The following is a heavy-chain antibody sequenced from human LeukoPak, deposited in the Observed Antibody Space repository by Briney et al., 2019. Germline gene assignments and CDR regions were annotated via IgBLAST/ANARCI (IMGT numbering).Heavy chain of an antibody. Sequence: GASVKVSCKASGGTFSSYAISWVRQAPGQGLEWMGGIIPIFGTANYAQKFQGRVTITADESTSTAYMELSSLRSEDTAVYYCARLGTPDIVVVPAATEYYYYMDVWGKGTTVTVSS. CDR3: ARLGTPDIVVVPAATEYYYYMDV. CDR1: GGTFSSYA. D-gene: IGHD2-2*01. CDR2: IIPIFGTA. J-gene: IGHJ6*03. V-gene: IGHV1-69*13.